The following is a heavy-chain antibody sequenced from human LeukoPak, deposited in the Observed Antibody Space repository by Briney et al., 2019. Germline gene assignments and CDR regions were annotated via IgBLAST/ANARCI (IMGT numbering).Heavy chain of an antibody. J-gene: IGHJ4*02. Sequence: PGGSLRLSCAASGFTFSSYWMSWVRQPPGKGLEWIGEIYHSGSTNYNPSLKSRVTISVDKSKNQFSLKLRSVTAADTAVYSCARLPFNSGYEYFDYWGQGTLVTVSS. CDR1: GFTFSSYW. CDR3: ARLPFNSGYEYFDY. D-gene: IGHD5-12*01. V-gene: IGHV4-4*01. CDR2: IYHSGST.